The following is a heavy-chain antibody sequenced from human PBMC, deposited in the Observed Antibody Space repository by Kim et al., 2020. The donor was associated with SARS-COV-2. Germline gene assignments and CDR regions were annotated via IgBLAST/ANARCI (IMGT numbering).Heavy chain of an antibody. CDR3: AKDRGEQLALSFFDY. J-gene: IGHJ4*02. D-gene: IGHD6-6*01. Sequence: DSVKGRFTISRGNSKNTLYLQMNSLRAEDTAVYYCAKDRGEQLALSFFDYWGQGTLVTVSS. V-gene: IGHV3-30*02.